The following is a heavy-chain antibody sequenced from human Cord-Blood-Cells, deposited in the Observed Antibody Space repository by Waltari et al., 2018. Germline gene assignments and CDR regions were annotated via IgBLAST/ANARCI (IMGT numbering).Heavy chain of an antibody. D-gene: IGHD7-27*01. Sequence: QLQLQESGPGLVKPSETLSPTCTVSGGSLSRSSSYWDWIRQPPGKGLEWIGSIYYSGSTYYNPSLKSRVTISVDTSKNQFSLKLSSVTAADTAVYYCARKATGVRFDYWGQGTLVTVSS. CDR2: IYYSGST. J-gene: IGHJ4*02. CDR3: ARKATGVRFDY. V-gene: IGHV4-39*01. CDR1: GGSLSRSSSY.